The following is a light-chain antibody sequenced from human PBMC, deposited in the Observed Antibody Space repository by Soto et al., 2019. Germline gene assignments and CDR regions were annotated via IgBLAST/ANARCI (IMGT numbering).Light chain of an antibody. Sequence: QSALTQPASVSGSPGQSITISCTGTSGDVGAYDFVSWYQHHPGKAPRLVIYDVSRRPAGASDRFSGSKSGSTASLTISPLQAEDEADYYCVSFTVHYSYVFGTGTKVTVL. CDR2: DVS. CDR3: VSFTVHYSYV. J-gene: IGLJ1*01. V-gene: IGLV2-14*01. CDR1: SGDVGAYDF.